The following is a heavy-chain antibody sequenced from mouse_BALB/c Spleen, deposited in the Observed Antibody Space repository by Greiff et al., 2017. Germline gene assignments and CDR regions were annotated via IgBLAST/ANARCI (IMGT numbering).Heavy chain of an antibody. CDR3: ARGTAATSFDY. V-gene: IGHV1S130*01. CDR1: GYTFTSSW. Sequence: QVQLQQSGSVLVRPGASVKLSCTASGYTFTSSWMHWAKQRPGQGLEWIGEIHHNSGNTNYNEKFTGKATLTVDTSSSTAYVNLSSLTSEDSAVYCWARGTAATSFDYWGQGTTLTVSS. D-gene: IGHD1-2*01. CDR2: IHHNSGNT. J-gene: IGHJ2*01.